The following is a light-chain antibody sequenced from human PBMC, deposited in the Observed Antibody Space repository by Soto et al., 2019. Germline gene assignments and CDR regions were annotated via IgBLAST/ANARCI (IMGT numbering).Light chain of an antibody. J-gene: IGKJ1*01. Sequence: DIQMTPSPSTLSASVGDRVTIPFRASQSISSWLAWYQQKPGKAPKLLIYDASSLESGVPSRFSGSGSGTEFTLTISSLQPDDFATYYCQQYNSYSWTFGQGTKVDIK. CDR2: DAS. V-gene: IGKV1-5*01. CDR1: QSISSW. CDR3: QQYNSYSWT.